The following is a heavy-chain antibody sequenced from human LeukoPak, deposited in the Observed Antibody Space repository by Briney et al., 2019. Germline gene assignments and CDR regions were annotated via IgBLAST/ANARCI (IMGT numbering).Heavy chain of an antibody. CDR1: GFTVSSNY. J-gene: IGHJ4*02. CDR2: IKQDGSEK. V-gene: IGHV3-7*01. CDR3: AREKDYYDSSGFDY. Sequence: GGSLRLSCAASGFTVSSNYMSWVRQAPGKGLEWVANIKQDGSEKYYVDSVKGRFTISRDNAKNSLYLQMNSLRAEDTAVYYCAREKDYYDSSGFDYWGQGTLVTVSS. D-gene: IGHD3-22*01.